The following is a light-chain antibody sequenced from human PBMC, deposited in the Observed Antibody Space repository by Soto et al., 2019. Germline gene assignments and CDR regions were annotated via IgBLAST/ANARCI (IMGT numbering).Light chain of an antibody. CDR3: SSRTSTSTRG. J-gene: IGLJ1*01. V-gene: IGLV2-14*01. CDR1: TSDVGGYNS. Sequence: QSVLTQPASVSGSPGQSITISCTGTTSDVGGYNSVSWYQQHPGKAPELMIYDVSNRPSGISYRFSGSKSGNTASLTISWLQAEDEADYYCSSRTSTSTRGFGTGTKVTVL. CDR2: DVS.